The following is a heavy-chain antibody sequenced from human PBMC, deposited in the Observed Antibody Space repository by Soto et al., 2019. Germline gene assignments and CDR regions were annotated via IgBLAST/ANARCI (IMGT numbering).Heavy chain of an antibody. D-gene: IGHD1-20*01. CDR3: ARGDNWNDTVADY. CDR1: GYTFTSYY. Sequence: QVQLVQSGAEVKKPGASVKVSCKASGYTFTSYYLHWVRQAPGQGLEWMGIINPSGGSTMFAQKFQGRVTMTRDTSASTVYMELSSLRSEDTAVYYCARGDNWNDTVADYWGQGTLVTVSS. V-gene: IGHV1-46*03. J-gene: IGHJ4*02. CDR2: INPSGGST.